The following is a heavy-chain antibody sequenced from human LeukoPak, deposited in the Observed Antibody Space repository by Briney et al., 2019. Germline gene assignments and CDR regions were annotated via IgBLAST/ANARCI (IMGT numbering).Heavy chain of an antibody. CDR2: IYSGGST. D-gene: IGHD4-17*01. J-gene: IGHJ4*02. CDR3: ARDQPDYGRTGIDY. V-gene: IGHV3-53*01. Sequence: GGSLRLSCAASGFTVSSNFMSWVRQAPGKGLEWVSVIYSGGSTYYADSVKGRFTISRDNSKNTLYLQMNSLRAEDTAVYYCARDQPDYGRTGIDYWGQGTLVTVSS. CDR1: GFTVSSNF.